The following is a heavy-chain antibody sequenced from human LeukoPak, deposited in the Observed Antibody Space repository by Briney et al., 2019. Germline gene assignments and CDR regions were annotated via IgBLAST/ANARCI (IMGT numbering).Heavy chain of an antibody. Sequence: PGGSLRLSCAVSGFTVSSNYMSWVRQAPGKGLEWVSIIYSGGSTYYADSVKGRSTISRDNSKNILYLQMNSLRAEDTALYYCARVGYTDSWYSSPPFDYWGQGTLVTVSS. CDR1: GFTVSSNY. CDR3: ARVGYTDSWYSSPPFDY. CDR2: IYSGGST. J-gene: IGHJ4*02. D-gene: IGHD6-13*01. V-gene: IGHV3-66*01.